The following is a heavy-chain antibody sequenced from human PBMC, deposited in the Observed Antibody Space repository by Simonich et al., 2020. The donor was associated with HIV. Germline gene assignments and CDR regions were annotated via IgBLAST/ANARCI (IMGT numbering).Heavy chain of an antibody. D-gene: IGHD5-12*01. CDR3: ARRTGYDLDY. Sequence: QVQLQQWGAGLLKPSETLSLTCAVYGGSFSSYYWNWIRQPPGKGLELIGEIDHSGSTNYNPSLKSRVTISVDTSKNQFSLKLSSVTAADTALYYCARRTGYDLDYWGQGTLVTVSS. CDR2: IDHSGST. V-gene: IGHV4-34*01. CDR1: GGSFSSYY. J-gene: IGHJ4*02.